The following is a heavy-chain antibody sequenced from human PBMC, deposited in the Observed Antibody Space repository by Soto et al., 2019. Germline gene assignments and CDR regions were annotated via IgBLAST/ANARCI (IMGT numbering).Heavy chain of an antibody. V-gene: IGHV3-15*01. D-gene: IGHD2-8*01. CDR2: IKSETDGETT. CDR3: TTGLNGGFDY. J-gene: IGHJ4*02. CDR1: GFAFSNAW. Sequence: GGSLRLSCAASGFAFSNAWMSWVRQAPGKGLEWVGRIKSETDGETTDYVAPGKGRFTISRDDSKNTLYLQMNSLKIEDTAVYYSTTGLNGGFDYSGRGTLVTVYS.